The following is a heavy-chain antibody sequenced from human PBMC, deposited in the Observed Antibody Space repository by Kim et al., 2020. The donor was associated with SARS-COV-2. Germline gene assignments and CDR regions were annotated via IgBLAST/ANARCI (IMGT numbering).Heavy chain of an antibody. V-gene: IGHV4-34*01. J-gene: IGHJ5*02. CDR1: GGSFSGYY. CDR3: ARGLRRITARNWFDP. CDR2: INHSGST. Sequence: SETLSLTCAVYGGSFSGYYWSWIRQPPGKGLEWIGEINHSGSTNYNPSLKSRVTISVDTSKNQFSLKLSSVTAADTAVYYCARGLRRITARNWFDPWGQGTLVTVSS.